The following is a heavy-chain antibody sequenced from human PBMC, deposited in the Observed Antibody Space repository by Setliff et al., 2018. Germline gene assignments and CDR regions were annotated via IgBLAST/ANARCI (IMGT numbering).Heavy chain of an antibody. D-gene: IGHD3-10*01. J-gene: IGHJ5*02. CDR1: GGSISSHY. CDR2: LYTSGDT. Sequence: PSETLSLTCTVSGGSISSHYWTWIRQPAGKGLEWIGRLYTSGDTNYNPSLKSRVSMSLDTSKNQFSLKLGSVTAADTAVYYCATDGPVLNGDYISWGQGTLVTVSS. V-gene: IGHV4-4*07. CDR3: ATDGPVLNGDYIS.